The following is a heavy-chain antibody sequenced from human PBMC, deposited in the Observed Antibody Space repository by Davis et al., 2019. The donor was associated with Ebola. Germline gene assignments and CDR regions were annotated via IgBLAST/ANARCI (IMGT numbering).Heavy chain of an antibody. J-gene: IGHJ6*04. D-gene: IGHD3-3*01. CDR2: ISSSSSYI. Sequence: PGGSLRLSCAASGFTFSSYSMNWVRQAPGKGLEWVSSISSSSSYIYYADSVKGRFTISRDNAKSSLYLQMNSLRAEDTAVYYCARVSWNYYGMDVWGKGTTVTVSS. CDR3: ARVSWNYYGMDV. V-gene: IGHV3-21*01. CDR1: GFTFSSYS.